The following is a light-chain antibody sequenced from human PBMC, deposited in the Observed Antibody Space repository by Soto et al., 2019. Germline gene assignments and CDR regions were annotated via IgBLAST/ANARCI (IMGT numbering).Light chain of an antibody. CDR2: GAS. J-gene: IGKJ1*01. Sequence: MVMTHASATLSVSPGERATLSCRASQSVSSNLAWYQQKPGQAPRLLIYGASTRATGIPARFSGSGSGTEFTLTISRLQSEDFAVYYCQQYNNWHWTFGQGTKV. CDR3: QQYNNWHWT. V-gene: IGKV3-15*01. CDR1: QSVSSN.